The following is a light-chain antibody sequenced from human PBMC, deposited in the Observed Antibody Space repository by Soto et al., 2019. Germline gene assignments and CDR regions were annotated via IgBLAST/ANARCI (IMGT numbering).Light chain of an antibody. Sequence: QSALTQPASVSGSPGQSITISCTGTSSDVGSYNLVSWYQQRPGKAPKLMIYEVSKRPSGVSNRFSGSKSGNTASLTISGLQAEDEADYYCCSYAGSSTPYAFGTGTKVTVL. CDR3: CSYAGSSTPYA. CDR1: SSDVGSYNL. J-gene: IGLJ1*01. CDR2: EVS. V-gene: IGLV2-23*02.